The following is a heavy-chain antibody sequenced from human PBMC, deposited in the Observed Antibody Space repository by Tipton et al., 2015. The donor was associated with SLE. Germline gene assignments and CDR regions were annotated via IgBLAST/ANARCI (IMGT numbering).Heavy chain of an antibody. V-gene: IGHV4-31*03. CDR1: GGSISSGGYY. D-gene: IGHD6-19*01. J-gene: IGHJ3*02. Sequence: TLSLTCTVSGGSISSGGYYWSWIRQHPGKGLKWIGYIYYSGSTYYNPSLKSRVTISVDTSKNQFSLKLSSVTAADTAVYYCARDSMAGREAFDIWGQGTMVTVSS. CDR3: ARDSMAGREAFDI. CDR2: IYYSGST.